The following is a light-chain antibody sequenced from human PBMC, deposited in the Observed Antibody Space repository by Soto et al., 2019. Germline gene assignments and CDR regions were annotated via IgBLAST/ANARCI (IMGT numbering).Light chain of an antibody. J-gene: IGKJ5*01. V-gene: IGKV3-11*01. Sequence: IVLTQSPVTLSLSPGEGATLSCRASQSVTGTNLAWYQQKPGQAPRLLIYDASNRATGIPARFSGSGSGTDFTLTISSLEPEDFAVYYCQQRSNWPPINFGQGTRLEIK. CDR3: QQRSNWPPIN. CDR2: DAS. CDR1: QSVTGTN.